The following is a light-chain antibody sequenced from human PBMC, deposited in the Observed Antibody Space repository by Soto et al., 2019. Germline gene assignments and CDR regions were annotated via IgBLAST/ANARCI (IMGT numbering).Light chain of an antibody. Sequence: DIQMTQSPSSVSASVGDRVSLTCRASQNIERWQAWYQQKPGKAPKLLLYAVSTLERGVPSRFSGSGSATEFTLTISSLQPEDFATYYCQQADSDPCTFGRGTKVDI. V-gene: IGKV1-5*01. CDR2: AVS. CDR3: QQADSDPCT. J-gene: IGKJ4*01. CDR1: QNIERW.